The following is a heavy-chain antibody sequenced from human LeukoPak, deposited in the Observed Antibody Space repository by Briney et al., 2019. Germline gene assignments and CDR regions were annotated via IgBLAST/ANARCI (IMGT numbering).Heavy chain of an antibody. CDR2: IYYSGST. D-gene: IGHD6-19*01. J-gene: IGHJ4*02. V-gene: IGHV4-59*08. CDR3: ARHRAVAGPLGFDY. CDR1: GGSISSYY. Sequence: SETLSLTCTVSGGSISSYYWSWIRQPPGKGLEWIGYIYYSGSTNYNPSLKSRVTISVDTSKNQFSLKLSSVTAADTAVYYCARHRAVAGPLGFDYWGQGTLVTVSS.